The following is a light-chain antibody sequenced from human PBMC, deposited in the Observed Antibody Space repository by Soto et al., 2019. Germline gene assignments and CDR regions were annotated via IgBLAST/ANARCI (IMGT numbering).Light chain of an antibody. Sequence: ALTQPPSASGSPGQSVTISCTGTSSDVGGYNYVSWYPQYPGKAPKIMIYEVSKRPSGVPDRFSGSKSGNTASLTVSGLQAEDEADYYCGSYADSNNYVFGTGTKSPS. CDR2: EVS. CDR3: GSYADSNNYV. J-gene: IGLJ1*01. V-gene: IGLV2-8*01. CDR1: SSDVGGYNY.